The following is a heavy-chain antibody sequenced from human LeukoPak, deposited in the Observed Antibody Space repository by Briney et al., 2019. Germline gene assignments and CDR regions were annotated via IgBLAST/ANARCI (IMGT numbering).Heavy chain of an antibody. Sequence: PGGSLRLSCVASGLTLSSFSMDWVRQAPGKGLEWVSYISSTSSTIYYADSVQGRFTSSRDNAKNSLYLQMNSLTAEDTAVYFCARDWSAVAAPDYFDYWGQGTLVTVSA. CDR1: GLTLSSFS. CDR2: ISSTSSTI. D-gene: IGHD6-19*01. CDR3: ARDWSAVAAPDYFDY. V-gene: IGHV3-48*04. J-gene: IGHJ4*02.